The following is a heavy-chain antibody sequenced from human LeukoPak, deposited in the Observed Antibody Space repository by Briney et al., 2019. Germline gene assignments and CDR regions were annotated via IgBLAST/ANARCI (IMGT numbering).Heavy chain of an antibody. CDR1: GYTFTSYW. D-gene: IGHD5-24*01. CDR2: IYPGDSDI. V-gene: IGHV5-51*01. J-gene: IGHJ4*02. Sequence: GESLKISCKRSGYTFTSYWIAWVRQMPGKGLEWMGIIYPGDSDIRYSPSFQGQVTISADKSITTAYLQWSSLKASDTAMYYCARHRDGYYDYWGQGTLVTVSS. CDR3: ARHRDGYYDY.